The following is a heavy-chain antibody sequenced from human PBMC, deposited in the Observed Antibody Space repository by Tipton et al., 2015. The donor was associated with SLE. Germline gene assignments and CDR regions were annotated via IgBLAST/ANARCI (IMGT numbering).Heavy chain of an antibody. CDR2: LYYSGNT. D-gene: IGHD3-3*01. CDR3: ARDLSGGHFDL. Sequence: LRLSCTVSGGSVNDYYWSWIRLPPGKGLEWIGYLYYSGNTNYNPSLKSRVTVSIDTSKNQFSLNLSSVTAADTAVYYCARDLSGGHFDLWGRGPLVTVSS. CDR1: GGSVNDYY. V-gene: IGHV4-59*02. J-gene: IGHJ2*01.